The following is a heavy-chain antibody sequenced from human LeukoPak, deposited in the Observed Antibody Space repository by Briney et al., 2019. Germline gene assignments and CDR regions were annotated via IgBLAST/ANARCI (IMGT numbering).Heavy chain of an antibody. CDR1: GFPFTSYG. Sequence: GGSLRLSCAASGFPFTSYGIHWVRQAPGKGLEWVAFIRYDGTNKYYADSVKGRFTISRDNSKNTLYLQMNSLRAEDTAVYYCARGPYDYVWGSYRRDYFDYWGQGTLVTVSS. D-gene: IGHD3-16*02. J-gene: IGHJ4*02. CDR2: IRYDGTNK. V-gene: IGHV3-30*02. CDR3: ARGPYDYVWGSYRRDYFDY.